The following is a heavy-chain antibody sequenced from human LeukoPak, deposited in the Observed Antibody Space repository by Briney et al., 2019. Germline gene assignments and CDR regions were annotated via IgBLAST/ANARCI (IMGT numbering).Heavy chain of an antibody. CDR3: AKASADSSGYYRTLDAFDI. CDR1: GFGFSRYW. V-gene: IGHV3-74*01. Sequence: GGSLRLSCAASGFGFSRYWMHWVRQAPGTGLKWVSRIYRDGSTTDYADSVKGRFSISRDNSKNTLYLQMNSLRAEDTAVYYCAKASADSSGYYRTLDAFDIWGQGTMVTVSS. D-gene: IGHD3-22*01. J-gene: IGHJ3*02. CDR2: IYRDGSTT.